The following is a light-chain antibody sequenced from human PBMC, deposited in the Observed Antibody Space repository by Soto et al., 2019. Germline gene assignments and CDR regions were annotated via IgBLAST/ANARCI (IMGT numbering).Light chain of an antibody. CDR2: EVS. Sequence: QSALTQPASVSGSPGQSITIPCTGTSSDVGTYNYVSWYQQHPGKAPKLMICEVSNRPSGVSNRFSGSKSGNTASLTISGLQAEDEADYYCSSYTSSSTLVFGGGTKLTVL. J-gene: IGLJ2*01. CDR3: SSYTSSSTLV. CDR1: SSDVGTYNY. V-gene: IGLV2-14*01.